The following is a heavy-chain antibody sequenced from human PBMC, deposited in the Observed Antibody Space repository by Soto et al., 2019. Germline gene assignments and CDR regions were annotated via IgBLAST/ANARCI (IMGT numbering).Heavy chain of an antibody. CDR2: INHSGST. V-gene: IGHV4-34*01. CDR3: AREGEVVVVATSRVSSSSGLGY. Sequence: QVQLQQWGAGLLKPSETLSLTCAVYGGSFSGYYWSWIRQPPGKGLEWIGEINHSGSTNYNPSLKSQVTITVDTSKNQFFLKLSSVAAADTAVYYCAREGEVVVVATSRVSSSSGLGYWGQGTLVTVSS. CDR1: GGSFSGYY. J-gene: IGHJ4*02. D-gene: IGHD2-15*01.